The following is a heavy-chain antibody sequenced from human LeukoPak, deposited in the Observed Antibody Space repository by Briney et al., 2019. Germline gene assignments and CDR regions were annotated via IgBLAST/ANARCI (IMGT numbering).Heavy chain of an antibody. Sequence: GGSLRLSCAASGFTFSGFAMSWVRRTPGKGLEWVSGISGSGDNTLYAASVKGRFTISRDNSKNTPYLEMNSLRAEDTAIYYCAKMKGHPLQKYYMDVWGQGTTVTVSS. CDR3: AKMKGHPLQKYYMDV. CDR1: GFTFSGFA. V-gene: IGHV3-23*01. CDR2: ISGSGDNT. J-gene: IGHJ6*01. D-gene: IGHD2/OR15-2a*01.